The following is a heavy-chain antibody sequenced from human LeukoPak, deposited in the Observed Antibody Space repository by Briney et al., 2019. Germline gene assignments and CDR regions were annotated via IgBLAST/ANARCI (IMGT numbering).Heavy chain of an antibody. J-gene: IGHJ4*02. Sequence: ASVKVSCKASVYTFVRYGVNWVRQAPGQGLEWMGWISTYDAKTHYAERLQDRFTMTRDISASTVYMELRSLTSDDTAVYYCARDNRSPGPVFADYWGQGTLVTASS. CDR1: VYTFVRYG. V-gene: IGHV1-18*01. CDR3: ARDNRSPGPVFADY. D-gene: IGHD1-14*01. CDR2: ISTYDAKT.